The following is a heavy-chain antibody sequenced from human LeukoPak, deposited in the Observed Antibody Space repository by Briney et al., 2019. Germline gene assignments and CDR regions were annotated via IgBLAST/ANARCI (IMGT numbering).Heavy chain of an antibody. V-gene: IGHV3-53*04. CDR2: IYSGGST. CDR3: ARARGKRDWFDP. J-gene: IGHJ5*02. D-gene: IGHD5-12*01. CDR1: GFTFDNYA. Sequence: GGSLRLSCAASGFTFDNYAMNWVRQAPGKGLEWVSVIYSGGSTYYADSVKGRFTISRHNSKNTLYLQMNSLRAEDTAVYYCARARGKRDWFDPWGRGTLVTVSS.